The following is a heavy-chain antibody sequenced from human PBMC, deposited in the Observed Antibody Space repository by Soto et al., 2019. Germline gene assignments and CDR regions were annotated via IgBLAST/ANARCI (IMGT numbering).Heavy chain of an antibody. CDR2: IYPGNSDI. D-gene: IGHD3-16*01. J-gene: IGHJ6*02. CDR1: GYSFPTYW. V-gene: IGHV5-51*01. CDR3: ARLGIWSYGMDV. Sequence: PGESLQISCQVSGYSFPTYWIGWVRQMPGKGLEWMGIIYPGNSDIRYSPSFQGQVTISADKSISTAYLKWSGLKASDTAMYYCARLGIWSYGMDVWGQGTTVTVSS.